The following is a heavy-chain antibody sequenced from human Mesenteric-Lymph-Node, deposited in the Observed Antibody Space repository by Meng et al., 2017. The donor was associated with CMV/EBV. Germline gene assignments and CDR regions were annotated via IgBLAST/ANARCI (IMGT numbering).Heavy chain of an antibody. V-gene: IGHV3-23*01. CDR1: EFTFSSYA. J-gene: IGHJ4*02. Sequence: GGSLRLSCAASEFTFSSYAMSWVRQAPGKGLEWVSSISDSGGSTYNADSVKGRFTISRDNSKNTLYLQMNSLRAEDTAVYYCAKDKYSNLDYWGQGTLVTVSS. CDR3: AKDKYSNLDY. D-gene: IGHD1-26*01. CDR2: ISDSGGST.